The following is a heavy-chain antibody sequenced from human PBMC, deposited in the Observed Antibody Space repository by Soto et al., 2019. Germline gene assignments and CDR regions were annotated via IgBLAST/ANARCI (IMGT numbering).Heavy chain of an antibody. D-gene: IGHD3-3*01. CDR1: RAPFSGYS. V-gene: IGHV4-34*01. CDR2: INHSGTA. Sequence: QVQLQQWGAGLLKPSEPLSLTCAVYRAPFSGYSWTWIRQSPGKGLEWIGEINHSGTANYSPSPKGRVTMSVETSKSQFSLKLSSVPAADTAVYYCARGRDDFSSGSFDHWGPGTLVTVSS. CDR3: ARGRDDFSSGSFDH. J-gene: IGHJ4*02.